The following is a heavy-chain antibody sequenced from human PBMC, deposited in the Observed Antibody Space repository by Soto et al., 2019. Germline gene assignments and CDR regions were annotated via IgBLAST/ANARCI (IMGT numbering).Heavy chain of an antibody. D-gene: IGHD3-22*01. CDR2: IYYSGST. J-gene: IGHJ4*02. CDR1: GGSISGYY. V-gene: IGHV4-59*01. Sequence: SETLSLTCTVSGGSISGYYWSWIRQPPGKGLEWIGYIYYSGSTNYNPSLKSRVTISVDTSKNQFSLKLSSVTAADTAVYYCARVSSGYSDYWGQGTLVTVSS. CDR3: ARVSSGYSDY.